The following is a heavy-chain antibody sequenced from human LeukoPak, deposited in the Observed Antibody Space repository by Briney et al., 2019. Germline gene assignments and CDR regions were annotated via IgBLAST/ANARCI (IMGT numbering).Heavy chain of an antibody. CDR1: GYSISSGYY. CDR3: ARDGYSSSWRFDY. D-gene: IGHD6-13*01. CDR2: IYHSGST. Sequence: SETLSLTCTVSGYSISSGYYWGWIQQPPGKGLEWIGSIYHSGSTYYNPSLKSRVTISVDTSKNQFSLKLSSVTAADTAVYYCARDGYSSSWRFDYWGQGTLVTVSS. J-gene: IGHJ4*02. V-gene: IGHV4-38-2*02.